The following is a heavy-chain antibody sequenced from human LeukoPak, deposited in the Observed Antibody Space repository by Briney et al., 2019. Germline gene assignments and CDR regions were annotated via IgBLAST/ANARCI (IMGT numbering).Heavy chain of an antibody. J-gene: IGHJ4*02. Sequence: GGPLRLSCAASGFTFSSYAMRWVRQAPGKGLEWVSAISGSGGSTYYADSVKGRFTISRDNSKNTLYLQMNSLRAEDTAVYYCANVAAAGIFSVYWGQGTLVTVSS. CDR3: ANVAAAGIFSVY. V-gene: IGHV3-23*01. D-gene: IGHD6-13*01. CDR1: GFTFSSYA. CDR2: ISGSGGST.